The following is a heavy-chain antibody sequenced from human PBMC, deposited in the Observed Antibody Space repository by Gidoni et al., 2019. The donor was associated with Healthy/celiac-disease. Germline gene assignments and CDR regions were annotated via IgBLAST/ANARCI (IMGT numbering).Heavy chain of an antibody. CDR2: IGTAGDT. J-gene: IGHJ4*02. D-gene: IGHD6-13*01. V-gene: IGHV3-13*01. CDR1: GFTFSSYD. CDR3: ARGDSSSWYGGRIFDY. Sequence: EVQLVESVGGLVQPGGSLRLSGAASGFTFSSYDMHWVRQATGKGLEWVSAIGTAGDTYYPGSVKGRFTISRENAKNSLYLQMNSLRAGDTAVYYCARGDSSSWYGGRIFDYWGQGTLVTVSS.